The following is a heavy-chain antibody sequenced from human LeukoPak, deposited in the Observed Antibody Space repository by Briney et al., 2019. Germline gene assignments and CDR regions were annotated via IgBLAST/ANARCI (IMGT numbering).Heavy chain of an antibody. CDR2: IIPIFGTA. J-gene: IGHJ4*02. CDR3: ATSVNIGDIATPDY. CDR1: GGTFSTYA. V-gene: IGHV1-69*06. D-gene: IGHD5-12*01. Sequence: SVKVSCKASGGTFSTYAISWVRQAPGQGLEWMGGIIPIFGTANYAQKFQGRVTITADKSTSTAYMYLSSLRSEDTAVYYCATSVNIGDIATPDYWGQGTLVTVSS.